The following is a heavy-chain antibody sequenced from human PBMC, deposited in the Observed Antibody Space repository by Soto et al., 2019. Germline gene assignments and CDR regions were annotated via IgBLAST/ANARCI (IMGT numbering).Heavy chain of an antibody. CDR3: AREYGAARDAFDI. D-gene: IGHD6-6*01. Sequence: GGSLRLSCAASGFTFSSYSMNWVRQAPGKGLEWVSYISSSSSTIYYADSVKGRFTISRDNAKNSLYLQMNSLRAEDTAVYYCAREYGAARDAFDIWGQGTMVTVSS. CDR2: ISSSSSTI. J-gene: IGHJ3*02. V-gene: IGHV3-48*01. CDR1: GFTFSSYS.